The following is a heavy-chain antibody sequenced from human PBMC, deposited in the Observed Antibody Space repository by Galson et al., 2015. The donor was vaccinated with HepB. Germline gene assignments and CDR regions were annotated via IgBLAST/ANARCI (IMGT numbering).Heavy chain of an antibody. V-gene: IGHV3-49*03. D-gene: IGHD5-18*01. CDR1: GFTLGDYA. CDR3: TPESYGSYPDAFDI. J-gene: IGHJ3*02. CDR2: IRSNTYGGTT. Sequence: SLRLSCAASGFTLGDYAMSWFRQAPGKGLEWVGFIRSNTYGGTTEYAASVKGRFTISRDDSKTIAYLQMNSLKTEDTAVYYCTPESYGSYPDAFDIWGQGTMVTVSS.